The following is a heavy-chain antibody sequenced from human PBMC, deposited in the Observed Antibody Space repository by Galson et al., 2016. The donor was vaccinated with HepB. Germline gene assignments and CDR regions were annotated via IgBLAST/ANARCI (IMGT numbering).Heavy chain of an antibody. D-gene: IGHD1-26*01. J-gene: IGHJ6*02. CDR2: IGIAGDT. CDR1: GLTFSTYD. CDR3: AGGSFSDLDV. Sequence: SLRLSCAASGLTFSTYDMHWVRQATGKGLEWVSTIGIAGDTYYPGSVKGRFTISRENVKNSLYLQMNSLRVEETAVYYCAGGSFSDLDVWGQGTTVAVS. V-gene: IGHV3-13*01.